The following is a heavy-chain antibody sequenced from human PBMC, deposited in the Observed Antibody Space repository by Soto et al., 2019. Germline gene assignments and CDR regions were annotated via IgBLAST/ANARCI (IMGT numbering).Heavy chain of an antibody. V-gene: IGHV4-59*01. CDR2: IYYSGST. Sequence: TRSVAGGSSSGYDWSRIRQNPGKGLEWIGYIYYSGSTNYNPSLKSRVTISVDTSKNQFSLKLSSVTAADTAVYYCARAGTTMVRGVISGWFDPWGQGTLVTVSS. CDR3: ARAGTTMVRGVISGWFDP. J-gene: IGHJ5*02. CDR1: GGSSSGYD. D-gene: IGHD3-10*01.